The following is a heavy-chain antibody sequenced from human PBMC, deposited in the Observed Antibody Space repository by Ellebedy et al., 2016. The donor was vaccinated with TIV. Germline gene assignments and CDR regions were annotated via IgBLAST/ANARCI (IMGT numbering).Heavy chain of an antibody. CDR3: ARAPTVTSVFDC. D-gene: IGHD4-17*01. V-gene: IGHV3-53*01. CDR1: GFTISNNY. J-gene: IGHJ4*02. Sequence: GESLKISXAASGFTISNNYMSWVRQAPGKGLEWVAILHSGGTTFYADSVKGRFTISRDSSKDTLYPQMNSLRVEDTAVYYCARAPTVTSVFDCWGQGTLVTVSS. CDR2: LHSGGTT.